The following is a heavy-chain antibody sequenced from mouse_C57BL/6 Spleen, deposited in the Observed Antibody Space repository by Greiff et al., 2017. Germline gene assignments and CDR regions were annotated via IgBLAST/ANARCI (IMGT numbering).Heavy chain of an antibody. CDR2: ISNGGGST. Sequence: LQQSGGGLVQPGGSLKLSCAASGFTFSDYYMYWVRQTPEKRLEWVAYISNGGGSTYYPDTVKGRFTISRDNAKNTLYLQMSRLKSEDTAMYYCASYDPYYAMDYWGQGTSVTVSS. D-gene: IGHD2-3*01. CDR1: GFTFSDYY. CDR3: ASYDPYYAMDY. V-gene: IGHV5-12*01. J-gene: IGHJ4*01.